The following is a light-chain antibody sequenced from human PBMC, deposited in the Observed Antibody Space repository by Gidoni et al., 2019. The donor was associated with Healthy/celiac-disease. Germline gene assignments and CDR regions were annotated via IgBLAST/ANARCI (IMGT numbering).Light chain of an antibody. J-gene: IGLJ2*01. CDR3: QSYNRSYQV. Sequence: NFLLTQPHSVSESPGKTVTISCTRSSGRIASNYVQWYQQRPGSAPTTVIFEDNQRPSGVPDRFSGSIDSASNSASLTISGLKTEDEADYYCQSYNRSYQVFGGGTKLTVL. CDR1: SGRIASNY. CDR2: EDN. V-gene: IGLV6-57*03.